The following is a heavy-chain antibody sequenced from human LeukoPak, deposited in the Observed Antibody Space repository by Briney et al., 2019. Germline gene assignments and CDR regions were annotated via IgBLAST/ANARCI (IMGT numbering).Heavy chain of an antibody. CDR2: IIPIFGTA. CDR3: AREGHAYCSGGSCYFNWFDP. V-gene: IGHV1-69*13. Sequence: SVKVSCKASGGTFSSYAISWVRQAPRQGLEWMGGIIPIFGTANYAQKFQGRVTITADESTSTAYMELSSLRSEDTAVYYCAREGHAYCSGGSCYFNWFDPWGQGTLVTVSS. CDR1: GGTFSSYA. D-gene: IGHD2-15*01. J-gene: IGHJ5*02.